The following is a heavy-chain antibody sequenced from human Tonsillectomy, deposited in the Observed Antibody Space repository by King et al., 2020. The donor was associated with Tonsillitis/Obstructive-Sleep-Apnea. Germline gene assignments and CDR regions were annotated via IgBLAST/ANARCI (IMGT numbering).Heavy chain of an antibody. J-gene: IGHJ4*02. V-gene: IGHV3-15*01. CDR1: GFIFSNAW. CDR3: TTRSNPK. D-gene: IGHD2-2*01. CDR2: IKSKTDGETT. Sequence: VQLVESGGGLVKPGGSLRLSCAASGFIFSNAWMSWVRQAPGKGLEWVGRIKSKTDGETTDYGAPVKGRFTISRDDSKNTLYLQMNSLKTEDTAVYYCTTRSNPKWGQGTLVTVSS.